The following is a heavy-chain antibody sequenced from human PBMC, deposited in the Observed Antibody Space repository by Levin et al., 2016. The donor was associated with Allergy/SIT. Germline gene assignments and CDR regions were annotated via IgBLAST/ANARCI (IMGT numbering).Heavy chain of an antibody. J-gene: IGHJ6*02. CDR3: ARKRIEGYYYGMDV. D-gene: IGHD2-21*01. CDR2: IIPIFGTA. V-gene: IGHV1-69*01. Sequence: WVRQAPGQGLEWMGGIIPIFGTANYAQKFQGRVTITADESTSTAYMELSSLRSEDTAVYYCARKRIEGYYYGMDVWGQGTTVTVS.